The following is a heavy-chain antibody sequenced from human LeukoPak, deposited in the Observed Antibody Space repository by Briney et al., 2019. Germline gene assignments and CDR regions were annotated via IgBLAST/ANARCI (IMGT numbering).Heavy chain of an antibody. D-gene: IGHD5-18*01. Sequence: QTGGSLRLSCAASGFTFSSYGMHWVRQAPGKGLGWVAFIRYDGSNKYYADSVKGRFTISRDNSKNTLSLQMNSLRPEDTAVYYCAKDYLRGYSFGSPFDFWGQGTLVTVSS. CDR1: GFTFSSYG. CDR3: AKDYLRGYSFGSPFDF. CDR2: IRYDGSNK. V-gene: IGHV3-30*02. J-gene: IGHJ4*02.